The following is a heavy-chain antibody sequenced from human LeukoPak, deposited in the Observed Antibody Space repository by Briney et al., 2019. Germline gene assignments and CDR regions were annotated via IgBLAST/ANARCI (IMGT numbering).Heavy chain of an antibody. J-gene: IGHJ4*02. CDR1: NGSFSGYY. V-gene: IGHV4-34*01. CDR2: MNHSGRT. Sequence: MASETLSLTCAVYNGSFSGYYWSWIRQPPGKGLEWIGEMNHSGRTNYNPSLKSRVTISVDTSKNQFSLKLSSVTAADTAVYYCARARPHRVYYFDYWGQGTLVIVSS. CDR3: ARARPHRVYYFDY.